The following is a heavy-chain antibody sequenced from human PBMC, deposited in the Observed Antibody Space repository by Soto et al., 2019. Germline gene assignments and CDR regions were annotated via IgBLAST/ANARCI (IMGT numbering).Heavy chain of an antibody. CDR2: IYYSGST. CDR3: ARDIRSYSGYDYGYYYGMDV. D-gene: IGHD5-12*01. CDR1: GGSVSSGGYY. J-gene: IGHJ6*02. V-gene: IGHV4-61*08. Sequence: PSETLSLTCTVSGGSVSSGGYYWSWIRQPPGKGLEWIGYIYYSGSTNYNPSLKSRVTISVDTSKNQFSLKLSSVTAADTAVYYCARDIRSYSGYDYGYYYGMDVWGQGPTVTVSS.